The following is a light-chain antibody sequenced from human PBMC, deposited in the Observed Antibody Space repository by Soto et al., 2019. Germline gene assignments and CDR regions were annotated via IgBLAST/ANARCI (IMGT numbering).Light chain of an antibody. CDR1: QSVGSN. CDR3: QQYNKWPWT. CDR2: GAS. Sequence: EIVMTQSPVTLSVSPGEIATLSCRASQSVGSNLAWYQQKPGXAPMLLISGASTGATGVPATFSGSGSGTELTLTINSLQSEDFAIYYCQQYNKWPWTFGQGTKV. V-gene: IGKV3-15*01. J-gene: IGKJ1*01.